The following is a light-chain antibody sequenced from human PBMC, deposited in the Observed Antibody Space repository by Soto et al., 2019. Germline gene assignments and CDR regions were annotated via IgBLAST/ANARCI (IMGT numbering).Light chain of an antibody. CDR3: QQRSNWPFT. Sequence: VMTQSPATVSVYPGERATLSCRASQSVSSNLAWYQQKPGQAPRLLIYGASTRATGTPARFSGSGSGTEFTLTISSLQSEDFAVYYCQQRSNWPFTFGPGSKVDI. J-gene: IGKJ3*01. V-gene: IGKV3-15*01. CDR1: QSVSSN. CDR2: GAS.